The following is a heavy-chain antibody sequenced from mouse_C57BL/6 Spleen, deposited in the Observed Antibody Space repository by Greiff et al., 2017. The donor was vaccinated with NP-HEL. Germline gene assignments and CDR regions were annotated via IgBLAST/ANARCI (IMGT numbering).Heavy chain of an antibody. Sequence: VQLQQPGAELVKPGASVKVSCKASGYTFTDYEMHWVKQTPVHGLEWIGAIDPETGGTAYNQKFKGKAILTADKSSSTAYMELRSLTSEYSAVYYCTRPFITTVVPLAWWGQGTLVTVSA. CDR2: IDPETGGT. CDR3: TRPFITTVVPLAW. CDR1: GYTFTDYE. D-gene: IGHD1-1*01. J-gene: IGHJ3*02. V-gene: IGHV1-15*01.